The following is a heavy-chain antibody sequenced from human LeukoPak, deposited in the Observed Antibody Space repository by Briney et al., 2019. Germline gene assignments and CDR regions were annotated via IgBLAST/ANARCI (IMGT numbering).Heavy chain of an antibody. J-gene: IGHJ4*02. V-gene: IGHV3-7*01. D-gene: IGHD6-19*01. CDR1: GFTFSSYW. CDR2: IRQDGSEK. CDR3: ARSPSWLLYFDC. Sequence: GGSLRLSCAASGFTFSSYWMSWVRQAPGKGREWVANIRQDGSEKYYADSVKGQFTISRDNAKTSLYLQMNSLSAEDTAVYYCARSPSWLLYFDCWGQGTLVTVSS.